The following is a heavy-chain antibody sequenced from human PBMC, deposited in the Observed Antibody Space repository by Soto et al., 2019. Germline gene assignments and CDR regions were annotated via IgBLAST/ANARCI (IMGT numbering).Heavy chain of an antibody. V-gene: IGHV4-34*01. D-gene: IGHD3-10*01. CDR2: IHHSGSS. CDR1: AWPFRDYY. J-gene: IGHJ1*01. Sequence: SESLSQTCSVSAWPFRDYYWNRIRQPSWKGLEWIGVIHHSGSSNFNPSLKIRVIISLYTSKNQFSLMLSSLTVADASVYYCASYGRGTYYYGFYLHHWGQGTPVTVS. CDR3: ASYGRGTYYYGFYLHH.